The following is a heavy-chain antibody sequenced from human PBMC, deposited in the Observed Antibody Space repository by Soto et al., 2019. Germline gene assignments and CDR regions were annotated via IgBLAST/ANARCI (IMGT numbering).Heavy chain of an antibody. CDR3: ARDPRSGLAHEEFDA. Sequence: QVHLVQSGAEMKKPGSSVRVSCEASGGTFTTSGFGWVRQAPGQGPEWMGGIIPIFGASNYAPKFQGRIPIGADESTSKAYLAISSLKSEDTATYYCARDPRSGLAHEEFDAWGPGTLISVSS. CDR2: IIPIFGAS. CDR1: GGTFTTSG. J-gene: IGHJ3*01. V-gene: IGHV1-69*01. D-gene: IGHD3-22*01.